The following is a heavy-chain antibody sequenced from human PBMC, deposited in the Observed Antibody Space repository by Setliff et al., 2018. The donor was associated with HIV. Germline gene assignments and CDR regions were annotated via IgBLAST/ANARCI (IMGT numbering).Heavy chain of an antibody. CDR3: VRWYYCVSGACYRADY. CDR1: GFIFGDYA. D-gene: IGHD2-21*02. J-gene: IGHJ4*02. CDR2: MNQSGTT. Sequence: GSLRLSCTTSGFIFGDYAMSWVRQTPGKGLEWIGEMNQSGTTNYNPSLKSRVTMSIDTSERQFSLKLTSVTAADTAVYYCVRWYYCVSGACYRADYWGQGTMVTVSS. V-gene: IGHV4-34*01.